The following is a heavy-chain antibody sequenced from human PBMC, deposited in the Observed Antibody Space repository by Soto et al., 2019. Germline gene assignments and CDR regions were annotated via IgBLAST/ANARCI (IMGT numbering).Heavy chain of an antibody. CDR3: ASRGGMVRGNYYGIDV. CDR2: LSGSGGTT. J-gene: IGHJ6*02. Sequence: LGGALRLSCAASGFTFSRYAMSWGRQTPGKGLEWVSTLSGSGGTTYYADSVKGQFTISRDNSKSTLYLQMNSLRAEDTAVYYCASRGGMVRGNYYGIDVWGQGTTVTVSS. D-gene: IGHD3-10*01. V-gene: IGHV3-23*01. CDR1: GFTFSRYA.